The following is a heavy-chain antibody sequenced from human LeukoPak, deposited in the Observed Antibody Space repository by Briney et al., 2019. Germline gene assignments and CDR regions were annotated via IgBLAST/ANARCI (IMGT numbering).Heavy chain of an antibody. CDR1: GYTFTGYY. CDR3: ARALAVLGRGPRDFDF. D-gene: IGHD4/OR15-4a*01. V-gene: IGHV1-18*04. CDR2: ISAFNGHT. J-gene: IGHJ4*02. Sequence: ASVKVSCKASGYTFTGYYMHWVRQAPGQGLEWVGWISAFNGHTYYAQKLQGRITMTTDAPTATAHMELRSLGSDDTAVYYCARALAVLGRGPRDFDFWGQGTLVTVSS.